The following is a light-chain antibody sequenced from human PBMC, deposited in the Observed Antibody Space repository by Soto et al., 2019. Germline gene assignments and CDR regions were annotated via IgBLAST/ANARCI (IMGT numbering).Light chain of an antibody. CDR2: DVY. CDR1: QNISNY. V-gene: IGKV3-11*01. CDR3: QQRSNWPRT. Sequence: LVWTQSTATLSLSPGKRSPLSCMASQNISNYLIWYQQKPGQAPRLLIYDVYNRATGITARFSGSGSGTDFTLTISSLQPEDFAVYYCQQRSNWPRTFGPGTKVDIK. J-gene: IGKJ1*01.